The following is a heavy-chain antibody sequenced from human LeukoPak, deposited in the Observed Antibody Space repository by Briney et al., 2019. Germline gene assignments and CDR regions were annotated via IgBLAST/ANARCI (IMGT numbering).Heavy chain of an antibody. CDR1: GFTFSTYA. V-gene: IGHV3-30*03. CDR3: ARGLGYDILTGYYYREEFDY. J-gene: IGHJ4*02. CDR2: ISHDGNNK. D-gene: IGHD3-9*01. Sequence: GRSLRLSCAASGFTFSTYAMHWVRQAPGKGLEWVAVISHDGNNKYYADSVKGRFTISRDNSKNTLYLQMNSLRAEDTAVYYCARGLGYDILTGYYYREEFDYWGQGTLVTVSS.